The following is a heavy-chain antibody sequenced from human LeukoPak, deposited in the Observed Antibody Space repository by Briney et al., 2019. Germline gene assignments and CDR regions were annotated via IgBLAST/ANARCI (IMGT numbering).Heavy chain of an antibody. CDR3: AKGVAIRYFDWLLYD. CDR2: ISWNSGNI. J-gene: IGHJ4*02. CDR1: GLTSDDYA. Sequence: GGSLRLSCAASGLTSDDYAMPWVRQAPGPRLEWVSGISWNSGNIYYEDSVKDRFTISRDNANNSLYLQMNSLRAEDTALYYCAKGVAIRYFDWLLYDWGQGIPVTVSS. D-gene: IGHD3-9*01. V-gene: IGHV3-9*02.